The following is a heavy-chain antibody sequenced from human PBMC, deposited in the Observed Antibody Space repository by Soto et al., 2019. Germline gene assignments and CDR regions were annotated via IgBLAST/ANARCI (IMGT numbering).Heavy chain of an antibody. CDR2: FDPEDGET. CDR1: GYTLTELS. D-gene: IGHD3-9*01. V-gene: IGHV1-24*01. J-gene: IGHJ6*02. Sequence: QVQLVQSGAEVKKPGASVKVSCKVSGYTLTELSMHWVRQAPGKGLEWMGGFDPEDGETIYAQKFQGRVTMTEDTCTDTAYIELSSLRSEDTAVYYCATAILTGPDGDYYGMDVWGQGTTVTVSS. CDR3: ATAILTGPDGDYYGMDV.